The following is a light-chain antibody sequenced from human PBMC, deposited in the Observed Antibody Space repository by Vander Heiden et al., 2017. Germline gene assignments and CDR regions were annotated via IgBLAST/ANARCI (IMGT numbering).Light chain of an antibody. Sequence: DIEMTLPPATLSVSPRERPTLTQSASSSVSSNLAGYQQKPGQAPRLLIYGASTRATGSPARFSGSGSGTEFTLTISSLQSEDFAVYYCQQYNNWPPYTFGQGTKLEIK. CDR3: QQYNNWPPYT. CDR2: GAS. J-gene: IGKJ2*01. V-gene: IGKV3-15*01. CDR1: SSVSSN.